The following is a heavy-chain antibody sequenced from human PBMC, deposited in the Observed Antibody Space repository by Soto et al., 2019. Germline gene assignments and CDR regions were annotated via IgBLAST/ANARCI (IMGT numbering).Heavy chain of an antibody. J-gene: IGHJ6*03. Sequence: ASVKVSCKVSGYTLTELSMHWVRQATGKGLEWMGGFDPEDGETIYAQKFQGRVTMTEDTSTDTAYMELSSLRSEDTAVYYCATDYYGSGSYFNSNYYYYYMDVWGKGTTVTVSS. CDR3: ATDYYGSGSYFNSNYYYYYMDV. V-gene: IGHV1-24*01. CDR2: FDPEDGET. CDR1: GYTLTELS. D-gene: IGHD3-10*01.